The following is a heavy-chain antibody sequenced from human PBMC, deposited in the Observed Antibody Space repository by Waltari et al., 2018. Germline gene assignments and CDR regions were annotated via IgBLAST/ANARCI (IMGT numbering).Heavy chain of an antibody. V-gene: IGHV3-74*01. J-gene: IGHJ5*02. CDR3: ARDVQALNWFDP. Sequence: EVQLVEYGGGFVQPGGSLRLSCAASGVPVRTYWMQWVRQAPGKGLVGVSRINSDGSSTSYADSVKGRFTISRDNAKNTLYLQMNSLRAEDTAVYYCARDVQALNWFDPWGQGTLVTVSS. CDR1: GVPVRTYW. CDR2: INSDGSST.